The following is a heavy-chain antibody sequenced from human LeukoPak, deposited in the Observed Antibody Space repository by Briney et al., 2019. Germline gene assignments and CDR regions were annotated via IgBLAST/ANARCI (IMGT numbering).Heavy chain of an antibody. CDR1: GFTFSGYP. Sequence: PGKSLRLSCAASGFTFSGYPIHWVRQAPGKGLEWVAVISYDGSNKYYADSVKGRFTISRDNSKNTLYLQMNSLRAEDTAVYYCAKDLSSSSWYAEYYFDYWGQGTLVTVSS. CDR2: ISYDGSNK. J-gene: IGHJ4*02. D-gene: IGHD6-13*01. V-gene: IGHV3-30-3*02. CDR3: AKDLSSSSWYAEYYFDY.